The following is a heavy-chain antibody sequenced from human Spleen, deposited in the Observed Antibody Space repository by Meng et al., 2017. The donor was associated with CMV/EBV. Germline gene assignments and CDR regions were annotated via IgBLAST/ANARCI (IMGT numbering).Heavy chain of an antibody. CDR1: GFTFSSYA. CDR3: ARRIVIAARRGDYYYYGMDV. D-gene: IGHD6-6*01. Sequence: GESLKISCAASGFTFSSYAMSWVRQAPGKGLEWVSAISGSGGSTYYADSVKGRFTISRDNSKNTLYLQMNSLRAEDTAVYYCARRIVIAARRGDYYYYGMDVWGQGTTVTVSS. V-gene: IGHV3-23*01. CDR2: ISGSGGST. J-gene: IGHJ6*02.